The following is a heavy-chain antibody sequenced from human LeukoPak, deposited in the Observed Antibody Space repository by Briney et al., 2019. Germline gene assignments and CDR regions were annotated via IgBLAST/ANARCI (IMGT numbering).Heavy chain of an antibody. CDR3: AKGLERESRLDS. V-gene: IGHV3-23*01. CDR2: ISNSGGST. Sequence: GGSLRLSCAASGFTFSDYHMSWIRQAPGKGLEWVSGISNSGGSTYYADSVKGRFTISRDNSKNTLYLQMNSLRAEDTALYYCAKGLERESRLDSWGQGTLVTVSS. D-gene: IGHD1-1*01. CDR1: GFTFSDYH. J-gene: IGHJ4*02.